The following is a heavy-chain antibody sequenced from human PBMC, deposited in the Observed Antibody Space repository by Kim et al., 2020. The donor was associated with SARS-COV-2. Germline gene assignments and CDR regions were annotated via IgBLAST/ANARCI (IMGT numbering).Heavy chain of an antibody. J-gene: IGHJ4*02. CDR3: ARAQVFGVVIDDTYDY. V-gene: IGHV3-48*03. CDR2: ISSSGSTI. D-gene: IGHD3-3*01. Sequence: GGSLRLSCAASGFTFSSYEMNWVRQAPGKGLEWVSYISSSGSTIYYADSVKGRFTISRDNAKNSLYLQMNSLRAEDTAVYYCARAQVFGVVIDDTYDYWGQGTLVTVSS. CDR1: GFTFSSYE.